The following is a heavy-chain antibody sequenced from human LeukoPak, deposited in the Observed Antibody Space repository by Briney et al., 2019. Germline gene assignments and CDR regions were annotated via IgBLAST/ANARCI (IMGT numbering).Heavy chain of an antibody. V-gene: IGHV4-59*12. J-gene: IGHJ4*02. CDR2: IYYSGSS. D-gene: IGHD3-22*01. CDR1: GGSISSFY. CDR3: ARDYYDTSGLLTKYYFDY. Sequence: SETLSLTCTVSGGSISSFYWSWIRQPPEKGLEWIGYIYYSGSSNYNPSLKSRVTISVDTSKNQFSLKLSSVTAADTAVYYCARDYYDTSGLLTKYYFDYWGQGTLVTVSS.